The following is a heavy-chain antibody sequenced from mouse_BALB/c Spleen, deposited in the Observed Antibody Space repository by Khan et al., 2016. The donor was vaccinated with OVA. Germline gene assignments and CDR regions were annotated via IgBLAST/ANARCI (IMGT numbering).Heavy chain of an antibody. J-gene: IGHJ2*01. CDR2: TYPGSGNT. CDR1: DYTFTDYY. D-gene: IGHD2-3*01. V-gene: IGHV1-77*01. CDR3: ARVDTTSLDC. Sequence: QVQLQQPGTELARPGASVKLSCKASDYTFTDYYITWVKQRSRQGLEWIGETYPGSGNTYYNENFKVKASLTADKSSNTAYMQLTSLTTEDSAVYFCARVDTTSLDCWGQGTTLTVSS.